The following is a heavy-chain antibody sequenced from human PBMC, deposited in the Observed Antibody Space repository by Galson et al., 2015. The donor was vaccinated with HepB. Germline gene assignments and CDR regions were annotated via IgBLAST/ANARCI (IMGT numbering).Heavy chain of an antibody. V-gene: IGHV4-34*01. J-gene: IGHJ3*02. CDR3: ARGSCSRPTCYTKSHDAFDI. Sequence: TLSPTCAVYGGSFSDYHWNWIRQPPGTGLEWIGEINQSGNTNYNPSLKSRVSISVDTSKDQFSLELRSLAAADTAVYYCARGSCSRPTCYTKSHDAFDIWGQGTMVTVSS. CDR1: GGSFSDYH. D-gene: IGHD2-2*02. CDR2: INQSGNT.